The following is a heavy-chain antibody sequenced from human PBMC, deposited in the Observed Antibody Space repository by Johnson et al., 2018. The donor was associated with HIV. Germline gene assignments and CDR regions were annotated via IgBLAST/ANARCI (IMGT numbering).Heavy chain of an antibody. V-gene: IGHV3-33*03. D-gene: IGHD3-10*01. Sequence: QVQLVESGGGLVKPGGSLRVSCAASGFTFSNAWMNWVRQAPGNGLEWVAVISFDGNLKKYADSVKGRFTITRDNSKNTLYLQMNSLRAEDTAVYYCSNGRLAALYYCAKDMVPWFGELPWAFDTFDIWGQGTMVTVSS. J-gene: IGHJ3*02. CDR2: ISFDGNLK. CDR1: GFTFSNAW. CDR3: SNGRLAALYYCAKDMVPWFGELPWAFDTFDI.